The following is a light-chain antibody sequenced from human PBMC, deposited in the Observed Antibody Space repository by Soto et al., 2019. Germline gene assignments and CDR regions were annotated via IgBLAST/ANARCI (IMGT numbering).Light chain of an antibody. CDR3: SSYAISSTLVL. V-gene: IGLV2-14*01. Sequence: QSVLTQPASVSGSPGQSITISCTGTSSDVGAYDFVSWYQQHPGKAPKLMIYDVSDRPSGVSNRFSASKSGNTASLTISGLQAEDEADYYCSSYAISSTLVLFGGGTKVTVL. CDR2: DVS. J-gene: IGLJ2*01. CDR1: SSDVGAYDF.